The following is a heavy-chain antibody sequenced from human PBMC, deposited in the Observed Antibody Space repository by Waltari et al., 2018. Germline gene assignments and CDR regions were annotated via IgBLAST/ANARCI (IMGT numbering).Heavy chain of an antibody. D-gene: IGHD4-17*01. V-gene: IGHV3-74*01. CDR3: ARVARTAVTTSGYYGMDV. CDR2: ISDDRSAT. Sequence: EVQLVESGGGLAQPGGSLRLSCAASGFTFSSYWMHWVRQTPGKGLVWVSRISDDRSATSYADSVKCRFTSSRDNAKNTLYLQMNSLRVDDMAVYYCARVARTAVTTSGYYGMDVWGQGTTVTVSS. J-gene: IGHJ6*02. CDR1: GFTFSSYW.